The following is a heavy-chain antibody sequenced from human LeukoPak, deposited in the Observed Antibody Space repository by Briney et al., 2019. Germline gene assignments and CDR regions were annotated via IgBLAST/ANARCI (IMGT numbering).Heavy chain of an antibody. D-gene: IGHD4-23*01. J-gene: IGHJ5*02. CDR2: INQSGST. V-gene: IGHV4-34*01. CDR3: ARDTEYGGA. Sequence: SETLSLTCGVYDESFSGYYWSWIRQPPGKGLEWIGEINQSGSTNYSPSLRSRLTISLDTSKNHFSLNMTSVTAADTAVYYCARDTEYGGAWGQGTLVTVSS. CDR1: DESFSGYY.